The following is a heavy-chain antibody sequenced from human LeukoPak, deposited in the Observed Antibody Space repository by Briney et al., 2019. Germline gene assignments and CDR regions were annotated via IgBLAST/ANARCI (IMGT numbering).Heavy chain of an antibody. CDR1: GYTFTGYY. Sequence: ASVKVSCKASGYTFTGYYMHWVRQAPGQGLEWMGIVNPSGGSTSYAQKFQGRVTMTRDTSTSTVYMELSSLRSEDTAVYYCARSQSAYSSGWVGVDWFDPWGQGTLVTVSS. CDR2: VNPSGGST. V-gene: IGHV1-46*01. J-gene: IGHJ5*02. CDR3: ARSQSAYSSGWVGVDWFDP. D-gene: IGHD6-19*01.